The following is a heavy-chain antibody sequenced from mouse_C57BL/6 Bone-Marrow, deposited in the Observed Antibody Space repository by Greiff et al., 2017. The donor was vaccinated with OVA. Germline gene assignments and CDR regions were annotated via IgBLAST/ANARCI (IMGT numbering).Heavy chain of an antibody. CDR3: TRGYSNYYAMDY. J-gene: IGHJ4*01. CDR1: GYTFTDYE. V-gene: IGHV1-15*01. D-gene: IGHD2-5*01. CDR2: IDPETGGT. Sequence: QVQLQQSGAELVRPGASVTLSCKASGYTFTDYEMHWVKQTPVPGLEWIGAIDPETGGTAYNQKFKGKAILTAYKSSSTAYMELRSLTSEYSAVYYCTRGYSNYYAMDYWGQGTSVTVSS.